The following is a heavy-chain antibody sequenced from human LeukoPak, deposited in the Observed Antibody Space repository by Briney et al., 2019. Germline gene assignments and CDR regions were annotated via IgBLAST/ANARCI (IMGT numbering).Heavy chain of an antibody. Sequence: SETLSLTCAVYGGSFSGYYWSWIRQPPGKGLEWIGEINHSGSTNYNPSLKSRVTISVDTSKNQFSLKLSSVTAADTAVYYCARIRKGGYISSWRFEDYWGQGTLVTVSS. V-gene: IGHV4-34*01. CDR2: INHSGST. CDR1: GGSFSGYY. D-gene: IGHD6-13*01. CDR3: ARIRKGGYISSWRFEDY. J-gene: IGHJ4*02.